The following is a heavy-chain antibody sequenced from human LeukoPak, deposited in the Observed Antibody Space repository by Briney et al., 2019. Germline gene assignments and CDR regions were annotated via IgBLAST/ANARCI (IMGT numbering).Heavy chain of an antibody. Sequence: GGSLRLSCAASGFTVSSNYMSWVRQAPGKGLEWVSVIYSGGSTYYADSVKGRFTISGDNSKNPLYLQMNSLRAEGTAVYYCARSGFRGVIVEFDYWGQGTLVTVSS. J-gene: IGHJ4*02. CDR2: IYSGGST. CDR1: GFTVSSNY. V-gene: IGHV3-53*01. CDR3: ARSGFRGVIVEFDY. D-gene: IGHD3-10*01.